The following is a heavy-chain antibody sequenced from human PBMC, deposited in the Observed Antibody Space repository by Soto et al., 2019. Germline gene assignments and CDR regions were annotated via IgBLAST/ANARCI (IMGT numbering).Heavy chain of an antibody. D-gene: IGHD3-3*01. Sequence: GGSLRLSCAASGFTFRSYPMHWVRQAPGKGLEWVAIVSYDGITKYADSVKGRFTISRDNSNNTLFLQMNSLRTEDTAVYYCTKEGLFWSGSFDSWGQGTLVTVSS. CDR3: TKEGLFWSGSFDS. J-gene: IGHJ4*02. CDR1: GFTFRSYP. V-gene: IGHV3-30-3*02. CDR2: VSYDGITK.